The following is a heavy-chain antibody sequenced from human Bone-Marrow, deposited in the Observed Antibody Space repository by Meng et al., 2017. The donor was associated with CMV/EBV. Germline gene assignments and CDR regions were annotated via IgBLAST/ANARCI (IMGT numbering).Heavy chain of an antibody. Sequence: ASVKVSCKASGFTFSTYVITWVRQAPGQGLEWMGWFNGYNGDTNYAQKAQGRVTVTIDTSTNTAYMEMRSLRSDDTAVYYWARGRMRADFDCWGQGTLVTVSS. CDR3: ARGRMRADFDC. J-gene: IGHJ4*02. CDR1: GFTFSTYV. CDR2: FNGYNGDT. V-gene: IGHV1-18*01.